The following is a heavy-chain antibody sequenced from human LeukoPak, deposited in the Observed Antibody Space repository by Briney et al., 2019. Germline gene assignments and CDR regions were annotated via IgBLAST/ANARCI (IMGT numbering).Heavy chain of an antibody. CDR2: INPNSGGT. V-gene: IGHV1-2*02. J-gene: IGHJ4*02. Sequence: GASVKVSCKASGYTFTGYYMHWVRQAPGQGLEGMGWINPNSGGTNYAQKFQGRVTMTRDTSISTAYMELSRLRSDDTAVYCCARDTVGASVFDYWGQGTLVTVSS. CDR1: GYTFTGYY. D-gene: IGHD1-26*01. CDR3: ARDTVGASVFDY.